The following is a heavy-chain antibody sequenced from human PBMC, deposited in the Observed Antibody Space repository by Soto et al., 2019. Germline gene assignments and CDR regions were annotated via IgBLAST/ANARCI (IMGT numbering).Heavy chain of an antibody. D-gene: IGHD3-10*01. CDR2: ITPIAETT. CDR1: GGPFTRYA. CDR3: ARGVAPGQTADPYAFDI. Sequence: QAQLVQSGAEVRKPGSSVRVSCRASGGPFTRYAVSWVRQAPGRGLEWIGGITPIAETTNYEQKFRGRLSITADESTDTVHMELRRLTSDDTAVYFCARGVAPGQTADPYAFDIWGQGSRVTVSS. V-gene: IGHV1-69*01. J-gene: IGHJ3*02.